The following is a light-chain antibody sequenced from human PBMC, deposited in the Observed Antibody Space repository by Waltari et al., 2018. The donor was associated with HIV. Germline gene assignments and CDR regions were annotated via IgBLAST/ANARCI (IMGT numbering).Light chain of an antibody. CDR2: HNT. CDR3: GTWDSSLSAVL. J-gene: IGLJ2*01. CDR1: SPNIGSNR. Sequence: QSVLTQPPSVSAAPGQKVTISCSGSSPNIGSNRVFWYQQLPGTAPKLLIYHNTKRPSGIPDRFSGSKSGTLATLGITGLQTGDEADYYCGTWDSSLSAVLFGGGTKLTVL. V-gene: IGLV1-51*01.